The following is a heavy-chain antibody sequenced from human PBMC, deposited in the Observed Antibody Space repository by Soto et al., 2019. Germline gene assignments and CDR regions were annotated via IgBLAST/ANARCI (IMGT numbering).Heavy chain of an antibody. CDR3: ATIIAAAGPLDY. CDR1: GYSLRGNY. V-gene: IGHV3-30-3*01. D-gene: IGHD6-13*01. CDR2: ISYDGSNK. J-gene: IGHJ4*02. Sequence: GASVKVSCKASGYSLRGNYMHWVRQAPGKGLEWVAVISYDGSNKYYADSVKGRFTISRDNSKNTLYLQMNSLRAEDTAVYYCATIIAAAGPLDYWGQGTLVTVSS.